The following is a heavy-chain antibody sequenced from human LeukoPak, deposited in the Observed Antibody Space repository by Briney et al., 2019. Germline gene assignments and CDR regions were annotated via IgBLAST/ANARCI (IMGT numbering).Heavy chain of an antibody. Sequence: PGGSLRLSCAASGFTFSTYSMNWVRQAPGKGLEWVSSITTSRSRNYIYYADSVKGRFSISRDNSKNILYLQMNSLRAEDTAVYYCVKDRIPDGFYSNDFWGQGTLVTVSS. V-gene: IGHV3-21*04. J-gene: IGHJ4*02. D-gene: IGHD5-24*01. CDR1: GFTFSTYS. CDR3: VKDRIPDGFYSNDF. CDR2: ITTSRSRNYI.